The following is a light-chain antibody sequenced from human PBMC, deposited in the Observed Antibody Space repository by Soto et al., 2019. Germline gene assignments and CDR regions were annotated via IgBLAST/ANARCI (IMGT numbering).Light chain of an antibody. Sequence: SYELTQPPSVSEAPGQTARITCEGNNIGSKNVHWHQQKPGQAPALVVYDDRGRPSGVPERLSGSNSGNTATLTISRVEAGDEADYYCQVWDSTSDHVVFGGGTKLTVL. J-gene: IGLJ2*01. V-gene: IGLV3-21*02. CDR3: QVWDSTSDHVV. CDR2: DDR. CDR1: NIGSKN.